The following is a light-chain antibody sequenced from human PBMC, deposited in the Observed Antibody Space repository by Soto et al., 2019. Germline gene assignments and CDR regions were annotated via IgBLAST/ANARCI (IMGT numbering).Light chain of an antibody. CDR3: SSFASTDTPMV. J-gene: IGLJ2*01. Sequence: QSALTQPASVSGSPGQSITISCTGTSSDVGGYNHVSWYQQHPGEAPKLMIYDVSSRHSGVSNRFSGSKAADTASLTISGLQAEDEADYYCSSFASTDTPMVFGGGTKLTVL. V-gene: IGLV2-14*03. CDR1: SSDVGGYNH. CDR2: DVS.